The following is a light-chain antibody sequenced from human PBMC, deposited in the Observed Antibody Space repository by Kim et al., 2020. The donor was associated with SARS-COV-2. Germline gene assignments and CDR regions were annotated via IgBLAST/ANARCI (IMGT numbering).Light chain of an antibody. J-gene: IGLJ3*02. CDR1: SSNIGAGYD. Sequence: RVTSSCTGSSSNIGAGYDVHWYQQLPGTAPKLLIYANTNRPSGVPDRFSASKSGTSASLAITGLQAEDEADYYCQSYDTSLGGSVFGGGAKLTVL. CDR3: QSYDTSLGGSV. CDR2: ANT. V-gene: IGLV1-40*01.